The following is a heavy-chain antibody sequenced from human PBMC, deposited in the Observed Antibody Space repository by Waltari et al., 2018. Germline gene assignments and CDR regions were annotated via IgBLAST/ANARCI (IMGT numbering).Heavy chain of an antibody. V-gene: IGHV4-34*01. Sequence: QVQLQQWRAGLLTSSETLSLTCAVYGGSFSGSYWSWIGQAPRKGVEWIGAINHRGSTNYNPCLKSRVTISGDTSKDQFSLKLSAVTAADTAGYYCAGRGGKYNYYVMDVWGQGTTVTVS. CDR1: GGSFSGSY. J-gene: IGHJ6*02. D-gene: IGHD1-1*01. CDR2: INHRGST. CDR3: AGRGGKYNYYVMDV.